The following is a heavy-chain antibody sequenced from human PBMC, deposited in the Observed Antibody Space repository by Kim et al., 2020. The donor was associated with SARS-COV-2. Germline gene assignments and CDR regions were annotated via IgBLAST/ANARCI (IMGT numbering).Heavy chain of an antibody. CDR1: GFTFSSHG. J-gene: IGHJ5*02. CDR2: ISSGSGATT. D-gene: IGHD2-15*01. V-gene: IGHV3-23*01. Sequence: GGSLRLSCEASGFTFSSHGMTWVRQAPGKGLEWVSVISSGSGATTHYADSVKGRFTISRDNSKNTLYLQMNSLRVEDTAVYYCVDCSGGTCQHNWFGPWGQGTLVTVSS. CDR3: VDCSGGTCQHNWFGP.